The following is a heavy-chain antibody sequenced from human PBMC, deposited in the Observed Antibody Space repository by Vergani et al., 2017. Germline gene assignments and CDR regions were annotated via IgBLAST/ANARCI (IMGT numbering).Heavy chain of an antibody. Sequence: EVQLLESGGGLVQPGGSRRLSCAGAGFTFDTYTMAYVRQAPGKGLEWVATISSGGGDIFYADSVKGRFTISRDNSKNTLFLQMNSLKDEDTAVYYCTTAWGLYYLHGEYFQYWGRGNRVSVSS. V-gene: IGHV3-23*01. CDR1: GFTFDTYT. CDR2: ISSGGGDI. CDR3: TTAWGLYYLHGEYFQY. D-gene: IGHD3-10*01. J-gene: IGHJ1*01.